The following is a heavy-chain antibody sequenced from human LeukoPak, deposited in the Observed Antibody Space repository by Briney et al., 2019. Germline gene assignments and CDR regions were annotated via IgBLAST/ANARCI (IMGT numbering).Heavy chain of an antibody. Sequence: ASVTVSCKVSGYTLTELSMHWVRQAPGKGLEWMGGFDPEDGETIYAQKFQGRVTMTEDTSTDTAYMELSSLRSEDTAVYYCATEDYYDSTRLFRHWGQGTLVTVSS. J-gene: IGHJ1*01. V-gene: IGHV1-24*01. CDR1: GYTLTELS. CDR3: ATEDYYDSTRLFRH. D-gene: IGHD3-22*01. CDR2: FDPEDGET.